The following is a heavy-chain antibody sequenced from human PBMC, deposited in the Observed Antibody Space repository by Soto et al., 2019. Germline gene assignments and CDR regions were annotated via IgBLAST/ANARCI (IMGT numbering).Heavy chain of an antibody. Sequence: SETLSLTCTVSGVSIINYYWTWIRQPPGKGLEWIGYMYNTGGTVYNPSFKSRVTISVDTSKNQFSLKLSSVTAADTAVYYCARHHDSWGQGTLVTVSS. J-gene: IGHJ4*02. V-gene: IGHV4-59*08. CDR2: MYNTGGT. CDR3: ARHHDS. CDR1: GVSIINYY.